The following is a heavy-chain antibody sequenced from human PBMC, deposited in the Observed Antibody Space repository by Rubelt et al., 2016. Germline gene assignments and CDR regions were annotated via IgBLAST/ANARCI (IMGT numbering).Heavy chain of an antibody. J-gene: IGHJ4*02. CDR1: GFTFSSYS. CDR2: ISSSSSYT. CDR3: AGARRGYLFRILSR. D-gene: IGHD2-15*01. V-gene: IGHV3-21*04. Sequence: EVQLVESGGGLVKPGGSLRLSCAASGFTFSSYSMNWVRQAPGKGLEWVSSISSSSSYTNYADSVKGRFTISRDNAKNSLYLQKNSLGAEDTAGDYCAGARRGYLFRILSRWGQGTLVTVSS.